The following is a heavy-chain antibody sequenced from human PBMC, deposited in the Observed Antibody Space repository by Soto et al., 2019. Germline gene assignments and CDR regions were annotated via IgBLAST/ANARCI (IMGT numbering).Heavy chain of an antibody. D-gene: IGHD6-19*01. J-gene: IGHJ4*02. CDR1: GFTFSSYA. CDR3: AKGMGGWHYYFDY. CDR2: ISGSGGST. V-gene: IGHV3-23*01. Sequence: GGSLRLSCAASGFTFSSYAMSWVRQAPGKGLEWASAISGSGGSTYYADSVKGRFTISRDNSKNTLYLQMNSLRAEDTAVYYCAKGMGGWHYYFDYWGQGTLVTVSS.